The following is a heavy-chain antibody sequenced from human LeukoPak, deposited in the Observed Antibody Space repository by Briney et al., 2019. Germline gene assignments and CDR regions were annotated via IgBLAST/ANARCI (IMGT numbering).Heavy chain of an antibody. V-gene: IGHV4-39*01. CDR1: GGSLSSSSYY. CDR3: ARQTRFLEWLPTKWYDP. Sequence: SETLSLTCTVSGGSLSSSSYYWGWIRQPPGKGLEWIGSIYYSASTYYNPSLKSRVTIFVDTSKSQFSLKLSSVTAADTAVYYCARQTRFLEWLPTKWYDPWGQGTLVTVSS. CDR2: IYYSAST. J-gene: IGHJ5*02. D-gene: IGHD3-3*01.